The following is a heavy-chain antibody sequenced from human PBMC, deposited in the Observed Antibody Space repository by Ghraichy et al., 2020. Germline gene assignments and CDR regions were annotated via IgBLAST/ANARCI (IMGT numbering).Heavy chain of an antibody. J-gene: IGHJ6*02. CDR3: ARENRMVRGVIITEYCMDV. V-gene: IGHV1-2*02. CDR1: GYTFTGYY. D-gene: IGHD3-10*01. Sequence: ASVKVSCKASGYTFTGYYMHWVRQAPGQGLEWMGWINPNSGGTNYAQKFQGRVTMTRDTSISTAYMELSRLRSDDTAVYYCARENRMVRGVIITEYCMDVWGQGTTVTVSS. CDR2: INPNSGGT.